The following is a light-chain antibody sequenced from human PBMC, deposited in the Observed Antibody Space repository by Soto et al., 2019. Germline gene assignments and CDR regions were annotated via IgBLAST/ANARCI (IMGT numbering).Light chain of an antibody. V-gene: IGLV2-8*01. CDR3: SSYAGSNNFV. CDR1: SSDGGGYNY. J-gene: IGLJ1*01. Sequence: QSVLTHPPSASGSPGQSVTISCTGTSSDGGGYNYVSWYQQHPGKAPKLMIYEVSKRPSGVPDRFSGSRSGNTASLTVSGLQAEDEADYYCSSYAGSNNFVFGTGTKLTVL. CDR2: EVS.